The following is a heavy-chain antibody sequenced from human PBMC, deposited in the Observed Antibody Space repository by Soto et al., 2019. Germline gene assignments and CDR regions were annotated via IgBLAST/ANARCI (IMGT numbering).Heavy chain of an antibody. Sequence: GGSLRLSCAASGFTFDDYAMHWVRQAPGKGLEWVSGISWNSGGIGYADSVKGRFTISRDNAKNSLYLQMNSLRAEDTALYYCAKDTGHEYYFDYWGQGTLVTVSS. D-gene: IGHD3-10*01. CDR3: AKDTGHEYYFDY. V-gene: IGHV3-9*01. CDR1: GFTFDDYA. CDR2: ISWNSGGI. J-gene: IGHJ4*02.